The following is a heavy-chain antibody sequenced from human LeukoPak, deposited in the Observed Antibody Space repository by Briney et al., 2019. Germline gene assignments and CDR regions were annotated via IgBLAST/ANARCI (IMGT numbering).Heavy chain of an antibody. J-gene: IGHJ3*02. CDR3: ARKAHDGSGWYRAAFDI. CDR2: ISPYTTKT. Sequence: ASVKVSCKASGYTFISYGITWVRQAPGQGLEWMGWISPYTTKTNYAQSLQGRVTMTTDTSTSTAYMELRSLRSEDTAVYYCARKAHDGSGWYRAAFDIWGQGTMVTVSS. D-gene: IGHD6-19*01. V-gene: IGHV1-18*01. CDR1: GYTFISYG.